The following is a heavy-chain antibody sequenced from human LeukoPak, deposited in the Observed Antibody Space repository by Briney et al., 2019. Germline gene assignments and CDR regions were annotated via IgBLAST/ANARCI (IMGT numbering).Heavy chain of an antibody. CDR1: GFTFSSYS. Sequence: GGSLILSCAASGFTFSSYSMNWVRQAPGKGLEWVSSISRSSSYIYYADSVKGRFTISRVNAKNSLYLQMNSLRAEDTAVYYCARGYCGGDCYLFDYWGQGTLVTVSS. V-gene: IGHV3-21*01. D-gene: IGHD2-21*02. J-gene: IGHJ4*02. CDR3: ARGYCGGDCYLFDY. CDR2: ISRSSSYI.